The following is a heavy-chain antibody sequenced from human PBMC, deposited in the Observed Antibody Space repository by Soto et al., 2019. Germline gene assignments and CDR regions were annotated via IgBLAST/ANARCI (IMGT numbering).Heavy chain of an antibody. V-gene: IGHV3-48*03. CDR3: VRGKTGYGNFDY. CDR1: GFNFNNYE. Sequence: GGSLRLSFAASGFNFNNYEMTWVRQAPGKGLEWVSYISSSGETIFYADSVKGRFTISRDNAKNTLYLQMSSLTVEDTAVFYCVRGKTGYGNFDYWCQGILVTVSS. J-gene: IGHJ4*02. CDR2: ISSSGETI. D-gene: IGHD5-12*01.